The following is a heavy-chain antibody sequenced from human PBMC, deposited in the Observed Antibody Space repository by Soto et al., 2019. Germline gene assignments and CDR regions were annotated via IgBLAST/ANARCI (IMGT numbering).Heavy chain of an antibody. CDR2: INDNGRSI. J-gene: IGHJ6*02. CDR1: GFTFSNYW. V-gene: IGHV3-74*01. CDR3: ARDPHGLDV. Sequence: EVQLVESGGGLVQPGGSLRLSCAASGFTFSNYWMHWVRQGPGKGLEWVSRINDNGRSISYAGSVKGRFTISRDNAKNTLYMEMRNLSADDPAVYYCARDPHGLDVWGQGTTVTVSS.